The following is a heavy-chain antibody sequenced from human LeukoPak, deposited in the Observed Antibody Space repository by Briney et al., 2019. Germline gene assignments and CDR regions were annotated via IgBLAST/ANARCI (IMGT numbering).Heavy chain of an antibody. D-gene: IGHD6-13*01. CDR2: IIPIFGTA. V-gene: IGHV1-69*05. CDR1: GGTFSSYA. J-gene: IGHJ4*02. Sequence: SVKVSCKASGGTFSSYAISWVRQAPGQGLEWMGRIIPIFGTANYAQKFQGRVTITTDASTSTAYMELSSLRSEDTAVYYCARELGIAAAGIFDYWGQGTLVTVSS. CDR3: ARELGIAAAGIFDY.